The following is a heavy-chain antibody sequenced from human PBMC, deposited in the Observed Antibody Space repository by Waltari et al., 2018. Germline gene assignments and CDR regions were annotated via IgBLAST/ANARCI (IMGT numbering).Heavy chain of an antibody. Sequence: QVQLQESGPGLVKPSETLSLTCAVSGYSISSGYYWGWIRQPPGKGLEWIGSIYHSGSTDYNPSLKSRVTISVDTSKNHFSLKLSSVTAADTAVYYCARNSGYVYYFDYWGQGTLVTVSS. CDR1: GYSISSGYY. CDR2: IYHSGST. J-gene: IGHJ4*02. V-gene: IGHV4-38-2*01. D-gene: IGHD5-12*01. CDR3: ARNSGYVYYFDY.